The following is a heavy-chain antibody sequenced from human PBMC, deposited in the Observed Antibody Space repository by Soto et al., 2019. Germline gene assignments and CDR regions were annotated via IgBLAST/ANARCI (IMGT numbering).Heavy chain of an antibody. CDR1: GDSIKYYY. D-gene: IGHD3-16*01. J-gene: IGHJ4*02. CDR3: VRGETKAHFDY. CDR2: IYYSGAT. V-gene: IGHV4-59*01. Sequence: QVQLQESGPGLVKPSETLSLTCSVSGDSIKYYYWNWIRQPPGKGLVWIGYIYYSGATNYNPSLKSRVTISKNQFSLQLSSVTAADTAIYYCVRGETKAHFDYWGQGILVTVSS.